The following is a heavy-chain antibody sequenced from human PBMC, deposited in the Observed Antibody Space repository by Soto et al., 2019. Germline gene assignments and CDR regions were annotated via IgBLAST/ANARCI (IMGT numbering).Heavy chain of an antibody. CDR1: GVSISSYY. CDR2: IYYSGST. D-gene: IGHD2-2*01. J-gene: IGHJ6*03. CDR3: ATGTLYQLLWDYYYYMDV. V-gene: IGHV4-59*01. Sequence: SETLSLTCTVSGVSISSYYWSWLRQPPGKGLEWIGYIYYSGSTNYNPSLKSRVTISVDTSKNQFSLKLSSVTAADTAVYYCATGTLYQLLWDYYYYMDVWGKGTTVTVSS.